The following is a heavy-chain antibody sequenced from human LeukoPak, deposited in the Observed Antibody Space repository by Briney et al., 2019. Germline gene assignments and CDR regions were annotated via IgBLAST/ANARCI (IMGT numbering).Heavy chain of an antibody. CDR3: AKDAGYYGSGSQGAFDI. CDR1: GFTFSSYA. D-gene: IGHD3-10*01. Sequence: GGSLRLSCAASGFTFSSYAMSWVRLAPGKGLEWVSAISGSGGSTYYADSVKGRFTVSRDNSKNTLYLQMNSLRAEDTAVYYCAKDAGYYGSGSQGAFDIWGQGTMVTVSS. V-gene: IGHV3-23*01. J-gene: IGHJ3*02. CDR2: ISGSGGST.